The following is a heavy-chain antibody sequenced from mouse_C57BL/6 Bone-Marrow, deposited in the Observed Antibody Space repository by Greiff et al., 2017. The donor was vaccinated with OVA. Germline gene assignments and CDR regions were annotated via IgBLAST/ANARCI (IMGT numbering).Heavy chain of an antibody. V-gene: IGHV2-6-1*01. D-gene: IGHD2-1*01. CDR1: GFSLTSYG. CDR2: IWSDGST. CDR3: ARHHYYGNPYAMDY. J-gene: IGHJ4*01. Sequence: QVQLKESGPGLVAPSQSLSITCTVSGFSLTSYGVHWVRQPPGKGLEWLVVIWSDGSTTYNSALKSRLSISKDNSKSQVFLKMNSLQTDDTAMYYCARHHYYGNPYAMDYWGQGTSVTVSS.